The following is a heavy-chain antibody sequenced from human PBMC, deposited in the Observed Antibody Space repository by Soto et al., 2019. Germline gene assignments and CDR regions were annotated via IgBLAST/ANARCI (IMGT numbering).Heavy chain of an antibody. D-gene: IGHD1-20*01. CDR2: IIPILGIA. CDR3: ASPMADNDAFDI. V-gene: IGHV1-69*04. CDR1: GYTFTSYG. Sequence: GASVKVSCKASGYTFTSYGISWVRQAPGQGLEWMGRIIPILGIANYAQKFQGRVTITADKSTSTAYMELSSLRSEDTAVYYCASPMADNDAFDIWGQGTMVTVSS. J-gene: IGHJ3*02.